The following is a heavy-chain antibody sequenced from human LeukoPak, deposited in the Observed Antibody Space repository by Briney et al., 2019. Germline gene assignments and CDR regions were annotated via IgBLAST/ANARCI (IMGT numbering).Heavy chain of an antibody. J-gene: IGHJ4*02. V-gene: IGHV3-23*01. D-gene: IGHD1-14*01. CDR2: ISGSGGST. Sequence: PGGSLRLSCAASGFTFSSYAMSWVRQAPERGLEWVSAISGSGGSTHYADSVKGRFTISRDNSKNTLYLQMNSLRAEDTAVYYCAKAPSNRAGDGVDYWGQGTLVTVSS. CDR1: GFTFSSYA. CDR3: AKAPSNRAGDGVDY.